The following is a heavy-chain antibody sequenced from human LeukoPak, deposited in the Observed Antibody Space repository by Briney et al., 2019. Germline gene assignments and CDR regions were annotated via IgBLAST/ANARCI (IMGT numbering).Heavy chain of an antibody. CDR3: VREACGYHYTYFDY. V-gene: IGHV3-13*01. J-gene: IGHJ4*02. CDR2: VSSGFHA. D-gene: IGHD5-18*01. CDR1: GFALGSHD. Sequence: GGSLRLSCTASGFALGSHDMHWVRQIPGQGLEWVAAVSSGFHAFFADSVQGRFTVSREDARNSLYLQTNSLRAGDTAVNYCVREACGYHYTYFDYWGQGTLVTVSS.